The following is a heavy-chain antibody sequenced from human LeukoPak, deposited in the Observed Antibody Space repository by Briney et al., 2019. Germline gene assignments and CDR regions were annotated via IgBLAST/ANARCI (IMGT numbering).Heavy chain of an antibody. D-gene: IGHD3-22*01. Sequence: GGSLRLSCAASGFTFSNYGMYWVRQAPGKGLEWVTFIPFDGSNKYYADSVKGRFTISRDNSKNTLYLQMNSLRAEDTAVYYCAKDHRVYDNSVFLDSWGQGTLVTVSS. CDR3: AKDHRVYDNSVFLDS. V-gene: IGHV3-30*02. J-gene: IGHJ4*02. CDR1: GFTFSNYG. CDR2: IPFDGSNK.